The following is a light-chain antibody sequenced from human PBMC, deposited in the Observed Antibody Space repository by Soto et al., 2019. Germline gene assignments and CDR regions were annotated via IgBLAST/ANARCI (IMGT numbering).Light chain of an antibody. J-gene: IGKJ1*01. CDR2: GAS. CDR1: QTLSNSY. V-gene: IGKV3-20*01. CDR3: QQYGTSPRT. Sequence: EIVLTQSPGTLSLSPGERATLSCRASQTLSNSYLAWYQQKPGQAPRLLIYGASTRATGIPDRFSGSGTGADFTLTISRLEPEDFAVYYCQQYGTSPRTFGQGTKVDIK.